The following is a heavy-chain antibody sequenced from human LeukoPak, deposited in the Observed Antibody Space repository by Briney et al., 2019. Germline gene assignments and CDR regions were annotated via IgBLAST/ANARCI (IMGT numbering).Heavy chain of an antibody. V-gene: IGHV4-34*01. CDR2: INHSGST. J-gene: IGHJ4*02. CDR1: GGSFSGYY. D-gene: IGHD5-18*01. CDR3: ARGGVSVGILFDY. Sequence: PSETLSLTCAVYGGSFSGYYWSWICQPPGKGLEWIGEINHSGSTNYNPSLKSRVTISVDTSKNQFSLKLSSVTAADTAVYYCARGGVSVGILFDYWGQGTLVTVSS.